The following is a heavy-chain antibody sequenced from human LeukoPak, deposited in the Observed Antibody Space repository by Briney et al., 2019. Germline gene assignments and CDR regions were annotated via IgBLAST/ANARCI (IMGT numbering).Heavy chain of an antibody. CDR3: ARDFTMVRGGRYFDY. Sequence: ASVKVSCKASGYTFTGYFMHWMRQAPGQGLEWMAWINPNSGATNYAQNFQGRVTMTRDTSISTAYMDLSRLRSDDTAVYYCARDFTMVRGGRYFDYWGQGTLVTVSS. V-gene: IGHV1-2*02. CDR1: GYTFTGYF. CDR2: INPNSGAT. D-gene: IGHD3-10*01. J-gene: IGHJ4*02.